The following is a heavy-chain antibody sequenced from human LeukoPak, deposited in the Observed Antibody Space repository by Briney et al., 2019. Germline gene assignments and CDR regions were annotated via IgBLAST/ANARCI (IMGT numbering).Heavy chain of an antibody. CDR1: GFTFSNAW. Sequence: GGSLRLSCAASGFTFSNAWMSWVRQAPGKGLEWVGRIKSKTDGGTTDYAAPVKGRFTISRDDSKNTLYLQMNSLKTEDTAVYYCYVAAAGTKSDYWGQGTLVTVSS. CDR2: IKSKTDGGTT. D-gene: IGHD6-13*01. J-gene: IGHJ4*02. V-gene: IGHV3-15*01. CDR3: YVAAAGTKSDY.